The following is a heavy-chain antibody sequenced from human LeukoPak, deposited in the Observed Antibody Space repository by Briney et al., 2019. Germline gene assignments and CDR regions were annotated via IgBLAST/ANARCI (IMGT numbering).Heavy chain of an antibody. J-gene: IGHJ6*04. CDR1: GFSLSSSGVG. CDR2: IYWDDDK. CDR3: AHSAMVREMDYGMDV. D-gene: IGHD3-10*01. V-gene: IGHV2-5*02. Sequence: SGPTLVKPTQTLTLTCTFSGFSLSSSGVGVNWIHQPPGQVLEWLALIYWDDDKRYSPSLSSRLTITKDTSKNQVVLTMTNMAPVDTATYYCAHSAMVREMDYGMDVWGKGTTVTVSS.